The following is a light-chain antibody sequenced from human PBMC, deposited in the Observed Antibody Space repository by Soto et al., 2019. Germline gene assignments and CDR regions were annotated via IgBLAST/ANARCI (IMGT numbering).Light chain of an antibody. J-gene: IGKJ1*01. CDR3: HQRDSWPWT. V-gene: IGKV3-20*01. CDR2: GAS. Sequence: EVGLTLSPGTLSLSPGERATLSCRASQSVSSSYLAWYQQKPGQAPRLLIYGASSRATGIPDRFSGSGSGTDFTLTISSLEPEDFAVYYCHQRDSWPWTFGQGTKVDIK. CDR1: QSVSSSY.